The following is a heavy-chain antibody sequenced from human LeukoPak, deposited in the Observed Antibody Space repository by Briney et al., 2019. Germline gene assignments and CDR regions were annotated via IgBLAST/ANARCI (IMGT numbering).Heavy chain of an antibody. CDR1: GGSFSGYY. J-gene: IGHJ4*02. D-gene: IGHD5-12*01. V-gene: IGHV4-30-4*01. CDR3: ARLVATLPDY. CDR2: IYYSGST. Sequence: SETLSLTCAVYGGSFSGYYWSWIRQPPGKGLEWIGYIYYSGSTYYNPSLKSRVTISVDTSKNQFSLKLSSVTAADTAVYYCARLVATLPDYWGQGTLVTVSS.